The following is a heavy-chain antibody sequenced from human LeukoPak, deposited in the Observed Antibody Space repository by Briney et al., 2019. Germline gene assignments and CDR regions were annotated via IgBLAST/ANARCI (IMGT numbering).Heavy chain of an antibody. CDR1: GGSISGYY. J-gene: IGHJ4*02. CDR2: IYTSGNN. Sequence: PSETLSLTCSVSGGSISGYYWTWIRQPAGKGLEWIGRIYTSGNNNYNPALKSGVTMSLDTSKNLFSLNLTSVTAADTAVYYCAREGTVVSRGLDYWGQGTLVTVS. V-gene: IGHV4-4*07. CDR3: AREGTVVSRGLDY. D-gene: IGHD2-15*01.